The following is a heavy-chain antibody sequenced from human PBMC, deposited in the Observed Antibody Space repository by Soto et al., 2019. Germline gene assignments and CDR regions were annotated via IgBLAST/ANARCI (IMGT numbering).Heavy chain of an antibody. CDR2: ISSSGSPK. Sequence: ESGGGLVKPGGSLRLSCAASGFSFSDNYMNWIRQAPGKGLEWVSYISSSGSPKYYADSVKGRFTVSRDNAKNSLYLQMNSLGAEDTAVYYCARIGDKGAFDIWGRGTMVTVSS. CDR1: GFSFSDNY. V-gene: IGHV3-11*01. CDR3: ARIGDKGAFDI. D-gene: IGHD2-21*02. J-gene: IGHJ3*02.